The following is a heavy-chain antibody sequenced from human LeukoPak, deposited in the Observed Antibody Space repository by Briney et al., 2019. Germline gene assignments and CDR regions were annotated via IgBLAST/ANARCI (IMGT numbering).Heavy chain of an antibody. CDR2: IYYSGST. V-gene: IGHV4-59*01. J-gene: IGHJ3*02. CDR3: AREGYGAFDI. Sequence: SETLSLTCTVSGGSISSYYWSWIRQPPGKGLEWIGYIYYSGSTNYNPTLKSRVTISVDTSKNQFSLKLSSVTAADTAVYYCAREGYGAFDIWGQGTMVTVSS. CDR1: GGSISSYY. D-gene: IGHD1-1*01.